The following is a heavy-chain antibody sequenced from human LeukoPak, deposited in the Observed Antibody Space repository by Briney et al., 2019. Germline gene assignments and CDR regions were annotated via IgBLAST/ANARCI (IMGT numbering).Heavy chain of an antibody. V-gene: IGHV4-34*01. CDR1: GESFSGYY. CDR2: INHSGST. D-gene: IGHD6-6*01. CDR3: ARHIGPTAARRGGKGFRFDP. Sequence: SETLSLTCAVYGESFSGYYWSWVRQPPGKGLEWIGEINHSGSTNNNPSLKSRVTISVNTSKNQFSLKLSSVTAADTDVYYCARHIGPTAARRGGKGFRFDPWGQGTLVTVSS. J-gene: IGHJ5*02.